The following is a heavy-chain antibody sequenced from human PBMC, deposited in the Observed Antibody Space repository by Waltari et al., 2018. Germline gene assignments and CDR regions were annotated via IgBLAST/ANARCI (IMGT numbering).Heavy chain of an antibody. CDR2: IYPCDSDT. J-gene: IGHJ5*02. CDR1: GYSFTSYW. Sequence: EVQLVQSGAEVKKPGESLKISCKGSGYSFTSYWIGWVRQMPGKGLEWMGIIYPCDSDTRYSPSFQGQVTISADKSISTAYLQWSSLKASDTAMYYCARHPHGEYDFWSGYYTGHWFDPWGQGTLVTVSS. D-gene: IGHD3-3*01. CDR3: ARHPHGEYDFWSGYYTGHWFDP. V-gene: IGHV5-51*01.